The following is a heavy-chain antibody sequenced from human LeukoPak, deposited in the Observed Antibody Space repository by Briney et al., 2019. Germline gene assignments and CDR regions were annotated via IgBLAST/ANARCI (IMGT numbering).Heavy chain of an antibody. Sequence: GGSLRLSCEASGFTFSSYWMSWVRQAPGKGLEWVANIKQDGSEKYYVDSVKGRFTISRDNAKNSLYLQMNSLRAEDTAVYYCARVYGVRGDSSGPAGYWGQGTLVTVSS. CDR1: GFTFSSYW. CDR2: IKQDGSEK. D-gene: IGHD3-22*01. V-gene: IGHV3-7*01. J-gene: IGHJ4*02. CDR3: ARVYGVRGDSSGPAGY.